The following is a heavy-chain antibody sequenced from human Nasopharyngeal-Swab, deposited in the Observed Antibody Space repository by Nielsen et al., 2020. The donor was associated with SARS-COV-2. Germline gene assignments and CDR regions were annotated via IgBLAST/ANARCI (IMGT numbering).Heavy chain of an antibody. V-gene: IGHV3-7*01. CDR3: ARIRYYDFWSGYYN. D-gene: IGHD3-3*01. CDR2: IRQDGSDK. J-gene: IGHJ4*02. CDR1: GFTFSSYW. Sequence: GGSLRLSCAASGFTFSSYWMSWVRQAPGKGLEWVANIRQDGSDKYYVDSVKGRFTISRDNAKNSLYLQMNSLRDEDTAVYYCARIRYYDFWSGYYNWGQGTLVTVSS.